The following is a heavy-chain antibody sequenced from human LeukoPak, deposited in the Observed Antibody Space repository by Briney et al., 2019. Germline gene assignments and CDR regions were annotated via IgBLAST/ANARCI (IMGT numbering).Heavy chain of an antibody. Sequence: GESLKISCKGSGYSFPIYWIAWVRQMPGKGLEWMGIIYPGDSDTRCSPSFQGQITISADKSISTAYLQWSSLKASDTAMYYCARRSTYGSGTNYLFDYWGQGTLFTVSS. CDR1: GYSFPIYW. D-gene: IGHD3-10*01. CDR2: IYPGDSDT. V-gene: IGHV5-51*01. CDR3: ARRSTYGSGTNYLFDY. J-gene: IGHJ4*02.